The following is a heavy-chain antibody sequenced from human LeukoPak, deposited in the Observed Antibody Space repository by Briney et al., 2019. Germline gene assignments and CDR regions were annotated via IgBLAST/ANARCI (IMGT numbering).Heavy chain of an antibody. CDR3: ARLSLLWFGELSMGLDY. D-gene: IGHD3-10*01. Sequence: SETLSLTCAVYGGPFSGYYWSWIRQPPGKGLEWIGEINHGGSTNYNPSLKSRVTISVDTSKNQFSLKLSSVTAADTAVYYCARLSLLWFGELSMGLDYWGQGTLVTVSS. V-gene: IGHV4-34*01. CDR1: GGPFSGYY. CDR2: INHGGST. J-gene: IGHJ4*02.